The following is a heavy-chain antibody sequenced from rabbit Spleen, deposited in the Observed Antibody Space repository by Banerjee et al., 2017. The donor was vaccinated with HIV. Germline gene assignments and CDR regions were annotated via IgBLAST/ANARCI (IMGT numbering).Heavy chain of an antibody. CDR1: GFSFNSGYD. CDR2: IYAGSSGST. CDR3: ARDLTGVIGWNFGW. J-gene: IGHJ4*01. D-gene: IGHD1-1*01. Sequence: QSLEESGGGLVKPGASLTLTCKASGFSFNSGYDMCWVRQAPGKGLEWIACIYAGSSGSTYSATWAKGRFTISKTSSTTVTLQVTSLTAADTATYFCARDLTGVIGWNFGWWGPGTLVTVS. V-gene: IGHV1S40*01.